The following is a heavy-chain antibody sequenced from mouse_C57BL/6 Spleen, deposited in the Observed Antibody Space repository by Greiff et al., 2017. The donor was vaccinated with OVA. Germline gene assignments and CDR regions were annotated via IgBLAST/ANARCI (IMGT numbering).Heavy chain of an antibody. CDR3: ARHSGSSYDAMDY. Sequence: QVQLQQPGAELVKPGASVKLSCKASGYTFTSYWMQWVKQRPGQGLEWIGEIDPSDSYTNYNQKFKGKGTLTVDTSSSTAYMQLSSLTSEDSAVYYCARHSGSSYDAMDYWGQGTSVTVSS. CDR1: GYTFTSYW. V-gene: IGHV1-50*01. D-gene: IGHD1-1*01. CDR2: IDPSDSYT. J-gene: IGHJ4*01.